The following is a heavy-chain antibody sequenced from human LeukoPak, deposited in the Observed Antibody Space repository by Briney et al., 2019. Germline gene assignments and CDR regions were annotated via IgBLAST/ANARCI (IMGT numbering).Heavy chain of an antibody. V-gene: IGHV4-34*01. CDR2: INHSGST. J-gene: IGHJ4*02. CDR1: GGSFSGHY. CDR3: ASGQYYDLWSGYYVD. Sequence: SETLSLTCAVYGGSFSGHYWSWIRQPPGKGLEWIGEINHSGSTNYNPSLESRVTISVATSKNHFSLKLSSVTAADTAVYYCASGQYYDLWSGYYVDWGQGTLVTVSA. D-gene: IGHD3-3*01.